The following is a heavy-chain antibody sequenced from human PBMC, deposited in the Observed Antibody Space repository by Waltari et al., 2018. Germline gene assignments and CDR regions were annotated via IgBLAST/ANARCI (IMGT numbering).Heavy chain of an antibody. Sequence: EVQLLESGGGLVQPGGSLRLSCAASGFTFSSYAMSWVRQAPGKGLEWVSAISGSGGSTYYADSGKGRFTISRDNSKNTLYLQMNSRRAEDTAVYYCARVGGGWFDPWGQGTLVTVSS. V-gene: IGHV3-23*01. J-gene: IGHJ5*02. CDR1: GFTFSSYA. CDR2: ISGSGGST. CDR3: ARVGGGWFDP.